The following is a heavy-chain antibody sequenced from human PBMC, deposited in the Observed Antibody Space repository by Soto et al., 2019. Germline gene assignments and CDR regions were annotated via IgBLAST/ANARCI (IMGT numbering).Heavy chain of an antibody. CDR3: ARGGNPAYYYGMDV. D-gene: IGHD3-16*01. CDR1: GGSISSSNW. Sequence: PSETLSLTCAVSGGSISSSNWWSWVRQPPGKGLEWIGEIYHSGSTNYNPSLKSRVTISVDKSKNQFSLKLSSVTAADTAVYYCARGGNPAYYYGMDVWGQGTTVPVSS. J-gene: IGHJ6*02. CDR2: IYHSGST. V-gene: IGHV4-4*02.